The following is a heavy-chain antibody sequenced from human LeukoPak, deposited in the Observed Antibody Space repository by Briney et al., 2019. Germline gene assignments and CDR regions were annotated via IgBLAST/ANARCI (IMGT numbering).Heavy chain of an antibody. D-gene: IGHD2-15*01. CDR1: GFTFSSYA. CDR3: ARDRVVDAFDY. J-gene: IGHJ4*02. CDR2: ISYDGSKK. V-gene: IGHV3-30*04. Sequence: PGGSLRLSCAASGFTFSSYAMHWVRQAPGKGLEWVGVISYDGSKKYYSDSVKGRFTISRDDSKNTLYLQMNSLRAEQTAVYYSARDRVVDAFDYWGQGTLVTVSS.